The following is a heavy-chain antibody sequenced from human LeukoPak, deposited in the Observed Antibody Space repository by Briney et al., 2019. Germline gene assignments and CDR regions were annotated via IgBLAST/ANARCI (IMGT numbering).Heavy chain of an antibody. CDR1: GYTFTSYY. CDR2: INPSGGST. CDR3: ARDDNSGYYSGP. D-gene: IGHD3-22*01. V-gene: IGHV1-46*01. J-gene: IGHJ5*02. Sequence: ASVKVSCKASGYTFTSYYMHWVRQAPGQGLEWMGIINPSGGSTSYAQKFQGRVTMTRDTSTSTVYMELSSLGSEDTAVYYCARDDNSGYYSGPWGQGTLVTVSS.